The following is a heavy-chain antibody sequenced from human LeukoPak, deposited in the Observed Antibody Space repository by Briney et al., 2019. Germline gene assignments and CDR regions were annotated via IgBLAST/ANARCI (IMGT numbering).Heavy chain of an antibody. D-gene: IGHD6-13*01. J-gene: IGHJ4*02. CDR1: GYTFTAYY. CDR2: INPNSGDT. Sequence: ASVQASCKASGYTFTAYYIHWVRQAPRHGLEWMGWINPNSGDTDYSQKFQGRVTMTRDTSISTTYMELSRLASDDTAIYYCARDRTASWYGGEDYWGQGTLVTVSS. CDR3: ARDRTASWYGGEDY. V-gene: IGHV1-2*02.